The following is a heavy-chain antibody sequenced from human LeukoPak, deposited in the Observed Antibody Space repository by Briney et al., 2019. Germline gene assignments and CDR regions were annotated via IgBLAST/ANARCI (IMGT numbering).Heavy chain of an antibody. V-gene: IGHV1-69*13. CDR3: ARAILAYYDILTGYYDAFDI. CDR1: GGTFSSYA. CDR2: IIPIFGTA. D-gene: IGHD3-9*01. J-gene: IGHJ3*02. Sequence: SVKVSCKASGGTFSSYAISWVRQAPGQGLEWMGGIIPIFGTANYAQKFQGRVTITADESTSTAYMELSSPRSEDTAVYYCARAILAYYDILTGYYDAFDIWGQGTMVTVSS.